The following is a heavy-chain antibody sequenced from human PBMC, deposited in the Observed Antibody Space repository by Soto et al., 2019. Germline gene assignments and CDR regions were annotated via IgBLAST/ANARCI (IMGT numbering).Heavy chain of an antibody. CDR3: ARDTPGDSNWGQTDY. V-gene: IGHV3-30-3*01. J-gene: IGHJ4*02. CDR1: GFTFSSYA. Sequence: GGSLRLSCAASGFTFSSYAMHWVRQAPGNGLEWVAVISYDGSNKYYADSVKGRFTISRDNSKNTLYLQMNSLRAEDTAVYYCARDTPGDSNWGQTDYWGQGTLVTVSS. CDR2: ISYDGSNK. D-gene: IGHD7-27*01.